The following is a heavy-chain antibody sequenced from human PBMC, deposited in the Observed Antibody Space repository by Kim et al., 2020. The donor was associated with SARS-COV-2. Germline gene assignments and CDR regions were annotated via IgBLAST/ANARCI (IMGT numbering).Heavy chain of an antibody. CDR1: GVSLSSYS. CDR2: ISSSSSTI. J-gene: IGHJ4*02. V-gene: IGHV3-48*02. Sequence: GGSLRLSCEVSGVSLSSYSMNWVRQAPGKGLEWVSHISSSSSTIYYADSVRGRFTISRDNAKNSLYLQMNSLRDEDTAVYYCVRGGATRGDYWGQGTLVT. D-gene: IGHD1-26*01. CDR3: VRGGATRGDY.